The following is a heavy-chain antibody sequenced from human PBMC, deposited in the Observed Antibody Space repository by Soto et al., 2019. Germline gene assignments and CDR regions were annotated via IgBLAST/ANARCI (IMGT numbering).Heavy chain of an antibody. CDR2: ISYDGSNK. J-gene: IGHJ6*02. CDR3: AREPMVRGVRDYYYYYGMDV. V-gene: IGHV3-30-3*01. D-gene: IGHD3-10*01. CDR1: VFTFISYA. Sequence: PGWSLRLSCASSVFTFISYAMQWVRQAPGKGLEWVAVISYDGSNKYYADSVKGRFTISRDNSKNTLYLQMNSLRAEDTAVYYCAREPMVRGVRDYYYYYGMDVWGQGTTVTVSS.